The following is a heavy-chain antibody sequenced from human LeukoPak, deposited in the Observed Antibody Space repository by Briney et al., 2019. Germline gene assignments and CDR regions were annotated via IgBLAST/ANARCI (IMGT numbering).Heavy chain of an antibody. D-gene: IGHD3-3*01. Sequence: SETLSLPCDVTGAPVPSTNWWTWVPQPPGKGLEWIGEVHLDGRTNYNPSLKSRLIMSVDLPENHISLKLTSVTAADTAVYYCAREGGFYRPLDYSGQGTLVTVSS. V-gene: IGHV4-4*02. CDR2: VHLDGRT. CDR1: GAPVPSTNW. CDR3: AREGGFYRPLDY. J-gene: IGHJ4*02.